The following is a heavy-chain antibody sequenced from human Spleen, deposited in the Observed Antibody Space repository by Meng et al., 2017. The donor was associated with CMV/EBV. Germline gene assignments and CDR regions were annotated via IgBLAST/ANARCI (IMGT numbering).Heavy chain of an antibody. CDR2: TYYRSKWYN. CDR1: SRNSAA. D-gene: IGHD2-2*01. CDR3: AKSPYCSSTSCSSYYFDY. V-gene: IGHV6-1*01. J-gene: IGHJ4*02. Sequence: SRNSAAWNWIRQSPSRGLEWLGRTYYRSKWYNDYAVSVKSRITINPDTSKNQFSLQLNSVTPEDTAVYYCAKSPYCSSTSCSSYYFDYWGQGTLVTVSS.